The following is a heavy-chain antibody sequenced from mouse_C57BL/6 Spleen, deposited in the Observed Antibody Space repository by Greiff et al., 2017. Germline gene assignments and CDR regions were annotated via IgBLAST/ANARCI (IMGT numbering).Heavy chain of an antibody. CDR2: IWGVGST. D-gene: IGHD2-5*01. V-gene: IGHV2-6*01. CDR3: ARLGSNRGLMDY. Sequence: QVQLQQSGPGLVAPSQSLSITCTVSGFSLTSYGVDWVRQSPGKGLEWLGVIWGVGSTNYNSALKSRLSLSKDNSKSQVFLKMNSLQTDDTAMYYCARLGSNRGLMDYWGQGTSVTVSS. J-gene: IGHJ4*01. CDR1: GFSLTSYG.